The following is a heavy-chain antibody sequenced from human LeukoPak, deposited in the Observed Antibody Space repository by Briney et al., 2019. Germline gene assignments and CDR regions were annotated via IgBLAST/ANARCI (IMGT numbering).Heavy chain of an antibody. J-gene: IGHJ4*02. CDR2: LYTDYTT. CDR1: GFTVSSHY. Sequence: PGGSLRLSCVASGFTVSSHYMSWVRQAPGKGLEWVPLLYTDYTTYYADSVEGRFTISRDDSKNTIYLHMNSLRDEDTAVYYCARGGVNYWNPRYWGQGTLVTVSS. D-gene: IGHD1-1*01. V-gene: IGHV3-53*01. CDR3: ARGGVNYWNPRY.